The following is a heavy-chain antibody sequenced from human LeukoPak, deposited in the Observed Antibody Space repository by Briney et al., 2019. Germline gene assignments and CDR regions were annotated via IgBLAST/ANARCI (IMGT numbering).Heavy chain of an antibody. J-gene: IGHJ6*02. Sequence: PGRSLRLSCTASGFTFGDYAMSWVRQAPGKGLEWVGFIRSKAYGGTTEYAASVKGRFTISRDDSKSIAYLQMNSLKTEDTAVYYCTRDKDFWSGPYYYYYYGVDVWGQGTTVTVSS. D-gene: IGHD3-3*01. CDR2: IRSKAYGGTT. CDR3: TRDKDFWSGPYYYYYYGVDV. CDR1: GFTFGDYA. V-gene: IGHV3-49*04.